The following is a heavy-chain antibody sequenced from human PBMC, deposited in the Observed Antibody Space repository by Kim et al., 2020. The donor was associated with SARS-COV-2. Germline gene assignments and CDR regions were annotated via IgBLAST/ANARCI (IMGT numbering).Heavy chain of an antibody. D-gene: IGHD2-15*01. Sequence: GGSLRLSCAASGFTFSSYSMNWVRQAPGKGLEWVSSISSSSSYIYYADSVKGRFTISRDNAKNSLYLQMNSLRAEDTAVYYCASLKLLPGGAFDIWGQGTMVTVSS. J-gene: IGHJ3*02. CDR2: ISSSSSYI. CDR1: GFTFSSYS. CDR3: ASLKLLPGGAFDI. V-gene: IGHV3-21*01.